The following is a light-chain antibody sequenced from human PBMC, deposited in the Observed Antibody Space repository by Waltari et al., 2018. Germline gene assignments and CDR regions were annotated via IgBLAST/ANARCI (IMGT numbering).Light chain of an antibody. J-gene: IGKJ5*01. CDR2: VGS. CDR3: MQARQSPII. V-gene: IGKV2-28*01. Sequence: DIVMIQSPLSLPVTPGEPASIPFRSSQSLYSNGYNFLEWYLQKPGQSPQLLIYVGSNRASGVPDRFSGSGSGTDFTLKISRVEAEDAGVYYCMQARQSPIIFGQGTRLEIK. CDR1: QSLYSNGYNF.